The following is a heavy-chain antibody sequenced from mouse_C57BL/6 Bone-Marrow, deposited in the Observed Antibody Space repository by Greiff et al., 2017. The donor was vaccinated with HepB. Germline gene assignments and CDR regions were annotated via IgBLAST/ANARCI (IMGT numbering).Heavy chain of an antibody. J-gene: IGHJ1*03. D-gene: IGHD1-1*01. CDR3: AREGVTTVVECDWDFDG. Sequence: QVQLQQPGAELVKPGASVKLSCKASGYTFTSYWMHWVQQRPGQGLEWIGMIHPNSGSTNYTEKFKSKATLTVDKSSSTTYMQLSSLTSEDSAVYYCAREGVTTVVECDWDFDGWGTGTTVTVSS. CDR1: GYTFTSYW. V-gene: IGHV1-64*01. CDR2: IHPNSGST.